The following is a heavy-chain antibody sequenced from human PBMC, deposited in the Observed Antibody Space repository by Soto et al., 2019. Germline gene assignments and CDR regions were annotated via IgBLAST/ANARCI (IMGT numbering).Heavy chain of an antibody. Sequence: GGSLRLSCAASGFTFSSYAMSWVRQAPGKGLEWVSAISGSGGSTYYADSVEGRFTISRDTSKNTLYLQMNSLRAEDTAVYYCAKNDPYSSSPFDYWGQGTLVTVSS. D-gene: IGHD6-6*01. CDR1: GFTFSSYA. CDR2: ISGSGGST. CDR3: AKNDPYSSSPFDY. V-gene: IGHV3-23*01. J-gene: IGHJ4*02.